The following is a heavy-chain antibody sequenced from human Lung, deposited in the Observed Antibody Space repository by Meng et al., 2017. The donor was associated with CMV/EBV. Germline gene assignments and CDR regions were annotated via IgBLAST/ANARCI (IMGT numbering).Heavy chain of an antibody. CDR1: GYTFTGYY. J-gene: IGHJ5*02. CDR2: INPNSGGT. D-gene: IGHD2-15*01. Sequence: ASVXVSXXASGYTFTGYYMHWVRQAPGQGLEWMGWINPNSGGTNYAQKFQGRVTMTRDTSISTAYMALSRLRSDDTAVYYCARELDLQLGYCSGGSCYGRGNWFDPWGQGXLVTVSS. V-gene: IGHV1-2*02. CDR3: ARELDLQLGYCSGGSCYGRGNWFDP.